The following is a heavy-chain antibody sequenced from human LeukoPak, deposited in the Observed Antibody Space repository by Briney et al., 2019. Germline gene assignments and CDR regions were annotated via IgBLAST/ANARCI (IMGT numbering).Heavy chain of an antibody. J-gene: IGHJ6*02. CDR3: ARGPPGFYGTDV. CDR1: GFTSSSYW. V-gene: IGHV3-74*01. D-gene: IGHD1-14*01. CDR2: LNEGGSRT. Sequence: GGSLRLSCAASGFTSSSYWIRWVRQAPGKGLMWVSRLNEGGSRTIYADSVKGRFTISRDNAENTVYLQMNSLRDDDTAVYYCARGPPGFYGTDVWGQGTTVTVSS.